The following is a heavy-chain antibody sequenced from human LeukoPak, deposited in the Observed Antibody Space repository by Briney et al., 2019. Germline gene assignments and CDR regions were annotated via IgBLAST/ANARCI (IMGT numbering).Heavy chain of an antibody. Sequence: SQTLSLTCAISGDSVSSNSAAWHWIRQSPSRGLEWLGRTYYRSKWYNEYAVSVKSQITINPDTSKNHFSLQLSSLTPEDTAVYYCARDMFGYYFDYWGQGALVTVSS. CDR3: ARDMFGYYFDY. J-gene: IGHJ4*02. CDR2: TYYRSKWYN. V-gene: IGHV6-1*01. D-gene: IGHD3-10*02. CDR1: GDSVSSNSAA.